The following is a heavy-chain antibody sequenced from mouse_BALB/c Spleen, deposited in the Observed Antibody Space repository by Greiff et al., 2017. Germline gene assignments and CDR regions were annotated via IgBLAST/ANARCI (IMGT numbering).Heavy chain of an antibody. J-gene: IGHJ4*01. CDR1: GFTFSDYY. CDR2: ISDGGSYT. V-gene: IGHV5-4*02. CDR3: ARDCSFYYYAMDY. Sequence: VQLKESGGGLVKPGGSLKLSCAASGFTFSDYYMYWVRQTPEKRLEWVATISDGGSYTYYPDSVKGRFTISRDNAKNNLYLQMSSLKSEDTAMYYCARDCSFYYYAMDYWGQGTSVTVSS.